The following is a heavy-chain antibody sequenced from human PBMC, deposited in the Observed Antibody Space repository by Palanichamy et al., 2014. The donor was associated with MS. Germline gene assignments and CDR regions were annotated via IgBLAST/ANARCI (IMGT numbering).Heavy chain of an antibody. J-gene: IGHJ3*01. Sequence: QVQLVQSGAEVKKPGASVKVSCTASGYTYTSFGIGWVRQVPGQGLEWMGWISTYNGRIDYAQKFQDRVSMTTDTPTSTAYMELRSLRSDDTAVYYCARDARPGSVAVAGNAFDLWGQGTMVTVSS. V-gene: IGHV1-18*04. D-gene: IGHD6-13*01. CDR3: ARDARPGSVAVAGNAFDL. CDR2: ISTYNGRI. CDR1: GYTYTSFG.